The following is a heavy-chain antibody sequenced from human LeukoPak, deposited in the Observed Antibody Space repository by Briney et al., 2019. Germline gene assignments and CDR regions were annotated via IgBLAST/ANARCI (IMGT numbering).Heavy chain of an antibody. CDR3: AKDPPYGDYVDFDY. V-gene: IGHV3-30*02. Sequence: PGGSLRLSCAASGFTFSSYGMHWVRQAPGKGLGGVAFIRYDGSNKYYADSVKGRFTISRDNSKNTLYLQMNSLRAEDTAVYYCAKDPPYGDYVDFDYWAQRTLVTVSS. D-gene: IGHD4-17*01. CDR2: IRYDGSNK. J-gene: IGHJ4*02. CDR1: GFTFSSYG.